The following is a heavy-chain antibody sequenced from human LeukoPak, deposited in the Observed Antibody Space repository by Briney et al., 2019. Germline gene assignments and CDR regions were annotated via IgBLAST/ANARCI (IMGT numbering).Heavy chain of an antibody. CDR2: ISGSGGST. V-gene: IGHV3-23*01. D-gene: IGHD2-2*01. CDR3: AKTPLGYCSSTSCYQFDY. Sequence: GGSLRLSCAASGFTFSSYAMSWVRQAPGKGLEWVSTISGSGGSTYYADSVKGRFTISRDNSKNTLYLQMNSLRAEDTAVYYCAKTPLGYCSSTSCYQFDYWGQGTLVTVSS. J-gene: IGHJ4*02. CDR1: GFTFSSYA.